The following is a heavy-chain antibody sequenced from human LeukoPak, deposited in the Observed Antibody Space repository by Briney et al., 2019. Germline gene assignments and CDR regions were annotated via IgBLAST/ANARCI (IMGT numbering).Heavy chain of an antibody. CDR2: ISSSGGST. D-gene: IGHD6-6*01. CDR3: AKDPTAARYFDY. J-gene: IGHJ4*02. CDR1: GSTLTEHA. V-gene: IGHV3-23*01. Sequence: GGSLRLSCAVSGSTLTEHAWSWVRQAPGQGLEWVSAISSSGGSTYYADSVKGRFTISRDNSNNTLYLQMNSLRADDTALYYCAKDPTAARYFDYWGQGILVIVSS.